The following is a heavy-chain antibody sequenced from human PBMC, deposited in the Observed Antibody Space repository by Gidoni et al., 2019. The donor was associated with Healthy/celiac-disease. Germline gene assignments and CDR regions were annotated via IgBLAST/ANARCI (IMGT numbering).Heavy chain of an antibody. CDR2: ISSSSSTI. Sequence: EVQLVASGGGLVQHGGSLRLSCAASGFTFSSYSVNWVRQAPGKGLEWVSYISSSSSTIYYADSVKGRFTISRDNAKNSLYLQMNSLRDEDTAVYYCARDRTYYDYVWGSYRYLYFDYWGQGTLVTVSS. V-gene: IGHV3-48*02. CDR3: ARDRTYYDYVWGSYRYLYFDY. CDR1: GFTFSSYS. D-gene: IGHD3-16*02. J-gene: IGHJ4*02.